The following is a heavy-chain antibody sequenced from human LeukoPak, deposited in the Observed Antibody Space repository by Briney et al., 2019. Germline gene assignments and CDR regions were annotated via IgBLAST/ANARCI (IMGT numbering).Heavy chain of an antibody. J-gene: IGHJ3*02. Sequence: SETLSLTCAVYGGSFSGYYWSWIRQPPGKGLEWSGEINHSGSTNYNPSLKSRVTISVDTSKNQFSLKLSSVTAADTAVYYCAGAYIVVASRAFDIWGQGTMVTVSS. CDR1: GGSFSGYY. CDR3: AGAYIVVASRAFDI. CDR2: INHSGST. D-gene: IGHD2-2*01. V-gene: IGHV4-34*01.